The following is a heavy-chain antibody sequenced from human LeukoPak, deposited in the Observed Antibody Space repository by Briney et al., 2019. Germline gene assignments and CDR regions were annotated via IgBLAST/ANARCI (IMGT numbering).Heavy chain of an antibody. V-gene: IGHV4-34*01. CDR1: GGSFSGYY. J-gene: IGHJ5*02. CDR2: INHSGST. D-gene: IGHD6-13*01. Sequence: SETLSLTCAVYGGSFSGYYWSWIRQPPGKGLEWIGEINHSGSTNYNPSLRSRVTISVDTSKNQFSLKLSSVTAADTAVYYCARGAAKFDPWGQGTLVTVSS. CDR3: ARGAAKFDP.